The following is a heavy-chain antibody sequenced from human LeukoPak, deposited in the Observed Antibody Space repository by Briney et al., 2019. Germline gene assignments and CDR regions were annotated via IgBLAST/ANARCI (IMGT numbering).Heavy chain of an antibody. CDR2: IWYDGSNK. CDR3: AKQSAGSAAWYSLHYDF. J-gene: IGHJ4*02. Sequence: GGSLRLSCAASGFTFSSYGMHWVRQAPGKGLEWVAVIWYDGSNKYYADSVKGRFTISRDNSKNTLYLQMNSLRAEDTAVYFCAKQSAGSAAWYSLHYDFWGQGTLVTVSS. D-gene: IGHD6-13*01. CDR1: GFTFSSYG. V-gene: IGHV3-33*06.